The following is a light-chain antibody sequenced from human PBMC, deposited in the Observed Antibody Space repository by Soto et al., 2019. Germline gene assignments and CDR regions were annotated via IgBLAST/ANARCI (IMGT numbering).Light chain of an antibody. V-gene: IGKV3-11*01. J-gene: IGKJ4*02. CDR2: HAS. Sequence: EIVLTQSPATLSLSPGERATLSCRASQSVRNNLDWSRQRPGQAPSLLIYHASNRAAGVPARFSGSGSGTDFTLTISSLEPEDFAVYYCQHQSNWKSKFGGGTKVEI. CDR3: QHQSNWKSK. CDR1: QSVRNN.